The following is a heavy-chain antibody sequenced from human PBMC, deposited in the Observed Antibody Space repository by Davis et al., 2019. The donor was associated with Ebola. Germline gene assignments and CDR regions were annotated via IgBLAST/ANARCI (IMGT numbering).Heavy chain of an antibody. V-gene: IGHV3-7*01. CDR2: IKPDGSEK. D-gene: IGHD5-24*01. Sequence: GGSLRLSCAASGFTFSTYWMSWVRQAPGKGLEWVANIKPDGSEKSYVDSVKGRLAISRDNAKNSLFLEMNSLRAEDTAVYYCARDRGVDGYNFEKYYYFGMDVWGQGTTVTVSS. J-gene: IGHJ6*02. CDR3: ARDRGVDGYNFEKYYYFGMDV. CDR1: GFTFSTYW.